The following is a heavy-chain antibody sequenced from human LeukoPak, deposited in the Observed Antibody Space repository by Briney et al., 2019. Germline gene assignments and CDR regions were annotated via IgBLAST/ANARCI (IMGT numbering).Heavy chain of an antibody. CDR2: ISSSSSYI. CDR3: ARDLSSGWYHDY. J-gene: IGHJ4*02. V-gene: IGHV3-21*01. Sequence: GGSLRLSCAASGFTFSSYSMNWVRQAPGKELEWVSSISSSSSYIYYADSVKGRFTISRDNAKNSLYLQMNSLRAEDTAVYYCARDLSSGWYHDYWGQGTLVTVSS. D-gene: IGHD6-19*01. CDR1: GFTFSSYS.